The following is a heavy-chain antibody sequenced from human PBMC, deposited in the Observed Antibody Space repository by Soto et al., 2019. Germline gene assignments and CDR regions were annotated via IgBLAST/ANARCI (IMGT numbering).Heavy chain of an antibody. CDR2: IKQDGSEK. D-gene: IGHD3-16*02. J-gene: IGHJ4*02. CDR3: ARVYYDYIWGSYPFVY. V-gene: IGHV3-7*01. Sequence: GGSLRLSCAASGFTFSSHWMSWVRQAPGKGLEWLASIKQDGSEKHYVDSVKGRFTISRDNAKNSLYLQMNSLRVEDTAVYYCARVYYDYIWGSYPFVYWGQGTLVTVSS. CDR1: GFTFSSHW.